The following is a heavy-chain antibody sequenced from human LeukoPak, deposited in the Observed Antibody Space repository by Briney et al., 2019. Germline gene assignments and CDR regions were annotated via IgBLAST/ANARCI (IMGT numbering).Heavy chain of an antibody. CDR3: ARADAGYSGSQSRAQYNWFDP. CDR2: IIPFLRTP. CDR1: GGTFSSDA. Sequence: SVKVSCKASGGTFSSDAVSWVRQAPGQGLEWMGGIIPFLRTPNYAQQFQGRVTISADESTSTVYLELSGLRLDDTAVYYCARADAGYSGSQSRAQYNWFDPWGQGTLVTVSS. D-gene: IGHD6-13*01. V-gene: IGHV1-69*01. J-gene: IGHJ5*02.